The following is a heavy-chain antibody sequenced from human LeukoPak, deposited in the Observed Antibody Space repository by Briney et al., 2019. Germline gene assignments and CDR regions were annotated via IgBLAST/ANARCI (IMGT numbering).Heavy chain of an antibody. V-gene: IGHV3-23*01. CDR3: SKAAYGDYVNWFDP. CDR1: GFTFSRYA. J-gene: IGHJ5*02. CDR2: ISAVSGST. D-gene: IGHD4-17*01. Sequence: GGSLRLSCAASGFTFSRYAMSWVRQAPGKGLEWVSSISAVSGSTWYQASVKGRSTISRDNSKNTLYVQMDSLRAEDTAIYYCSKAAYGDYVNWFDPWGQGTLVTVSS.